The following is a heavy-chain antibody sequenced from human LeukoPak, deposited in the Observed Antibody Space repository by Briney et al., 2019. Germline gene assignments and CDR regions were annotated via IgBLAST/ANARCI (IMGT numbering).Heavy chain of an antibody. CDR2: IKQDGSEK. J-gene: IGHJ3*02. D-gene: IGHD5-24*01. CDR1: GFTLSSYW. Sequence: GGSLRLSCAASGFTLSSYWMGWARQAPGKGLEWVANIKQDGSEKYYVDSVKGRFTISRDNAKNSLYLQMNSLRAEDTAVYYCARSQLAAFDIWGQGTMVTVSS. CDR3: ARSQLAAFDI. V-gene: IGHV3-7*01.